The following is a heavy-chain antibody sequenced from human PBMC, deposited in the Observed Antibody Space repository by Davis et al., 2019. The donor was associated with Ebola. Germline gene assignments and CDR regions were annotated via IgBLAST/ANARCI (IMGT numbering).Heavy chain of an antibody. CDR3: VKDRRWSYAFDI. Sequence: GESLKISCSASGFTFNNYAMHWVRQAPGRGLDFVSGINGNGGTTHYADSVKGRFTISRDDSRSTVYLQMSSLTVEDTALYYCVKDRRWSYAFDIWGQGTMVTVSS. J-gene: IGHJ3*02. CDR2: INGNGGTT. CDR1: GFTFNNYA. D-gene: IGHD3-3*01. V-gene: IGHV3-64D*06.